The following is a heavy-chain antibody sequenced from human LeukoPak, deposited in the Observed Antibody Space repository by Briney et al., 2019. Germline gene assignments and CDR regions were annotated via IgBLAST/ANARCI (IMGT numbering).Heavy chain of an antibody. D-gene: IGHD6-19*01. CDR1: GGSFSGYY. CDR3: ARDQWLDFDY. V-gene: IGHV4-34*01. CDR2: INHSGST. Sequence: SETLSLTCAAYGGSFSGYYWSWIRQPPGKGLEWIGEINHSGSTNYNPSLKSRVTISVDTSKNQFSLKLSSVTAADTAVYYCARDQWLDFDYWGQGTLVTVSS. J-gene: IGHJ4*02.